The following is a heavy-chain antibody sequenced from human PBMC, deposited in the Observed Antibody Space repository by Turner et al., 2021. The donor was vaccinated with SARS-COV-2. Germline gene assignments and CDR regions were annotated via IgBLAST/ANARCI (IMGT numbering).Heavy chain of an antibody. V-gene: IGHV3-30-3*01. D-gene: IGHD3-16*01. CDR2: ISYDGSNN. CDR3: ARDGGGMLRT. J-gene: IGHJ4*02. Sequence: QVELVESGGGVVQPGRPLRRACAASGFTFRLYAMHWVRQAPGKGLEWVALISYDGSNNYYADSVKGLFTISRDNSKSTLYLQMNSLRSEDTAVYYCARDGGGMLRTWGQGTLVTVSS. CDR1: GFTFRLYA.